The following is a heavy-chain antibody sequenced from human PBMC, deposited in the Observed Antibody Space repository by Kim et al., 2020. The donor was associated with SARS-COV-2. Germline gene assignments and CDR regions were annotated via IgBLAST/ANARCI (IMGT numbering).Heavy chain of an antibody. CDR1: GGSFSGYY. V-gene: IGHV4-34*01. Sequence: SETLSLTCAVYGGSFSGYYWSWIRQPPGKGLEWIGEINHSGSTNYNPSLKSRVTISVDTSKNQFSLKLSSVTAADTAVYYCARGSSRGGSGSTFDYWGQGTLVTVSS. J-gene: IGHJ4*02. D-gene: IGHD3-10*01. CDR3: ARGSSRGGSGSTFDY. CDR2: INHSGST.